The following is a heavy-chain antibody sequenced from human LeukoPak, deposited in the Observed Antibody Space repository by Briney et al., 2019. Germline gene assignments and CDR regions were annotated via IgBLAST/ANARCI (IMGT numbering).Heavy chain of an antibody. J-gene: IGHJ5*02. V-gene: IGHV5-51*01. Sequence: RHGESLNISCKASGYIFTNYWIGWVRQIPGKGLKWIGVIYPGDSATRYSPSFQGHVPFPADTSISTAYLQWSSLKASDTAMYYCARHPYSSSCTTNRCHRWFEPWGQGTLVTVSS. CDR1: GYIFTNYW. CDR3: ARHPYSSSCTTNRCHRWFEP. CDR2: IYPGDSAT. D-gene: IGHD2-8*01.